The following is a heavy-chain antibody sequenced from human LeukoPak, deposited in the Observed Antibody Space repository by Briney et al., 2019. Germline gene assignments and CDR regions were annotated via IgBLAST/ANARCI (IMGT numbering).Heavy chain of an antibody. CDR2: ICYSGST. CDR3: ARVVMGATIVSPHPLYYFDY. D-gene: IGHD1-26*01. Sequence: SETLSLTCTVSAGSISSYCWSWLRQPPGKGLEWIGYICYSGSTNYNPSLKSRVTMSVDVSKNQFSLRLNSVTAADTAVYYCARVVMGATIVSPHPLYYFDYWSQGTLVTVSS. J-gene: IGHJ4*02. V-gene: IGHV4-59*12. CDR1: AGSISSYC.